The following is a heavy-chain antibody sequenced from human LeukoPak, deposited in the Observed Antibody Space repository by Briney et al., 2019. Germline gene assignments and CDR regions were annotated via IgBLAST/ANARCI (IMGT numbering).Heavy chain of an antibody. CDR1: GFTFDDYG. CDR3: AREGSDFWSGYSKGYFDY. V-gene: IGHV3-48*03. D-gene: IGHD3-3*01. Sequence: GGSLRLSCAASGFTFDDYGMSWVRRAPGKGLEWVLYIGSSVSTRYYADSVKDRFTIYRDNDKHSVSLQMNSVRPEDTSVYYCAREGSDFWSGYSKGYFDYWGRGTLVTVSS. CDR2: IGSSVSTR. J-gene: IGHJ4*02.